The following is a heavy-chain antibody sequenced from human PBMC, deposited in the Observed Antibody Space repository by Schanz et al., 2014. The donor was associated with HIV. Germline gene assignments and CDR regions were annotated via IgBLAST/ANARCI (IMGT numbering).Heavy chain of an antibody. V-gene: IGHV3-33*08. CDR3: ATAAVTDYSDN. CDR2: IWYDGSNK. D-gene: IGHD4-17*01. Sequence: QVQLVESGGGVVQPGRSLRLSCAVSGFTFSNYAMHWVRQAPGKGLECVAFIWYDGSNKYYADSVKGRFTISRDNSKNTLYLQMNSLRAEDTAVYYCATAAVTDYSDNWGQGTLVTVSS. CDR1: GFTFSNYA. J-gene: IGHJ4*02.